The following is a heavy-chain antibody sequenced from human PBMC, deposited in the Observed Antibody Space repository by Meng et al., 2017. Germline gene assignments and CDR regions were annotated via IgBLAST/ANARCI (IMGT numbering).Heavy chain of an antibody. V-gene: IGHV3-53*01. CDR2: IYSGGST. D-gene: IGHD4-17*01. CDR3: ARVKDYGAHFDY. CDR1: GFTVSSNY. Sequence: GESLKISCAASGFTVSSNYMSWARQAPGKGLEWVSVIYSGGSTYYADSVKGRFTISRDNSKNTLYLQMNSLRAEDTAVYYCARVKDYGAHFDYWGQGTLVTVSS. J-gene: IGHJ4*02.